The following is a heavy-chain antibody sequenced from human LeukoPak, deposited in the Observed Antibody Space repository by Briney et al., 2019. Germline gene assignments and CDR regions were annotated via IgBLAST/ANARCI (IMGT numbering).Heavy chain of an antibody. V-gene: IGHV4-39*01. D-gene: IGHD1-26*01. Sequence: SETLSLTCAVYGGSFSDYYWGWIRQPPGKGLEWIASIYYSGSTYYNPSLKSRVTISVDTSKNQLSLKLSSLTAADTAVYYCARHEYSGSYYGLSWFDPWGQGTLVTVSS. CDR1: GGSFSDYY. CDR2: IYYSGST. CDR3: ARHEYSGSYYGLSWFDP. J-gene: IGHJ5*02.